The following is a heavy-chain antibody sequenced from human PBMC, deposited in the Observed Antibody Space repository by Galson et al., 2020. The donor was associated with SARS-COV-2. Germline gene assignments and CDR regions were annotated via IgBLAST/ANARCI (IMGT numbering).Heavy chain of an antibody. CDR3: ATVPVLRFLEWLLVY. J-gene: IGHJ4*02. CDR1: GYTLTELS. Sequence: ASVKVSCKVSGYTLTELSMHWVRQAPGKGLEWMGGFDPEDGETIYAQKFQGRVTMTKDTSTDTAYMELSSLRSEDTAVYYCATVPVLRFLEWLLVYWGQGTLVTVSS. CDR2: FDPEDGET. D-gene: IGHD3-3*01. V-gene: IGHV1-24*01.